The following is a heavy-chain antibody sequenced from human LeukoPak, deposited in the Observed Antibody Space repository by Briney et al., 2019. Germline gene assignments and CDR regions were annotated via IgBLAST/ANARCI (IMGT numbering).Heavy chain of an antibody. Sequence: GGSLRLSCAASGFTFSSYAMSWVRQAPGKGLEWVSAISGSGGSTYYADSVKGRFTISRDNSKNTLYLQMNSLRAEDTAVYYCARGITGTTSHYYYYYYMDVWGKGTTVTISS. V-gene: IGHV3-23*01. CDR3: ARGITGTTSHYYYYYYMDV. D-gene: IGHD1-7*01. J-gene: IGHJ6*03. CDR2: ISGSGGST. CDR1: GFTFSSYA.